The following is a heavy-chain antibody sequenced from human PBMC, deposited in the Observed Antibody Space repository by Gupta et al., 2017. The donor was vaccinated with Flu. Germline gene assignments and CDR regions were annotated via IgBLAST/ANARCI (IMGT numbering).Heavy chain of an antibody. J-gene: IGHJ4*02. V-gene: IGHV3-48*03. D-gene: IGHD1-14*01. CDR1: GLTFSSFE. CDR3: VTDAGERATSN. Sequence: EVRLVESGGGLVQPGGSLRLYCAASGLTFSSFELNGGRQAPGRELEWLAYISSRSITTYYADSLRGRFTISRDNAENSLYLQMTDLRAEDTATYYCVTDAGERATSNWGRGTLVTVSS. CDR2: ISSRSITT.